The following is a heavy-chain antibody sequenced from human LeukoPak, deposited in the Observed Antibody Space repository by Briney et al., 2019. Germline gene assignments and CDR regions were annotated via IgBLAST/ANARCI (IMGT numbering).Heavy chain of an antibody. V-gene: IGHV4-59*01. Sequence: SETLSLTCTVFGGSISNYYWSWIRQPPGKGLEWIGYIYYSGSTNYNPSLKSRVTISVDTSKNQFSLKLSSVTAADTAVYYCARREYFDYWGQGTLVTVSS. CDR1: GGSISNYY. J-gene: IGHJ4*02. CDR2: IYYSGST. D-gene: IGHD1-14*01. CDR3: ARREYFDY.